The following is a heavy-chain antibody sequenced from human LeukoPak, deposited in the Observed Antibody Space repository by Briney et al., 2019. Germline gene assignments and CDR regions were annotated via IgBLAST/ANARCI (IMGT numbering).Heavy chain of an antibody. V-gene: IGHV1-69*13. CDR1: GGTFSSYA. CDR3: ARDLRFLEWLPHYYYMDG. CDR2: IIPIFGTA. Sequence: SVKVSCKSSGGTFSSYAISWVRQAPGQGLEWMGGIIPIFGTANYAQKFQGRVTITADESTSTAYMELSSLRSEDTAVYYCARDLRFLEWLPHYYYMDGWGKGTTVTVSS. D-gene: IGHD3-3*01. J-gene: IGHJ6*03.